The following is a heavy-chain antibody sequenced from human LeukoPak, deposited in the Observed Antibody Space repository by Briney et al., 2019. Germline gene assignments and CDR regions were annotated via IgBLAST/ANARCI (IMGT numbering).Heavy chain of an antibody. V-gene: IGHV3-21*01. Sequence: PGGSLRLSCAASGFTFSIYSMNWVRQAPGKGLEWVSSIGGSNSSLYYAESVKGRFTISRDNARNSLYLQMNSLRAEDTAVYYCAKEAGQDYGALDAFDVWGQGTMVTVSS. CDR3: AKEAGQDYGALDAFDV. D-gene: IGHD4-17*01. CDR1: GFTFSIYS. CDR2: IGGSNSSL. J-gene: IGHJ3*01.